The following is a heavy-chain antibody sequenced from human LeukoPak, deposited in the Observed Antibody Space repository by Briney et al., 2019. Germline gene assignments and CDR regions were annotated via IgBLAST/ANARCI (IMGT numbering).Heavy chain of an antibody. CDR3: ARGYSGYGPYYYYYMDV. CDR2: TYYRSKWYN. V-gene: IGHV6-1*01. Sequence: SQTLSLTCAISGDSVSSNSAAWNWIRQSPSRGLEWLGRTYYRSKWYNDYAVSVKSRITINPDTSKNQFSLPLNSVTPADTAVYYCARGYSGYGPYYYYYMDVWGKGTTVTVSS. J-gene: IGHJ6*03. D-gene: IGHD5-12*01. CDR1: GDSVSSNSAA.